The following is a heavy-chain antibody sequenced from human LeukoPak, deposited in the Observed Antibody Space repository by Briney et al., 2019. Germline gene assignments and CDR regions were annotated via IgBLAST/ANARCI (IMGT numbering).Heavy chain of an antibody. CDR1: GGTFSKYA. D-gene: IGHD2-2*01. J-gene: IGHJ5*02. CDR2: IIPIFGTA. V-gene: IGHV1-69*01. CDR3: ARTHCTSSLCQRGNWFDP. Sequence: GSSVKVSCKTSGGTFSKYAIDWVRQAPGQGLEWMGGIIPIFGTANYAQKFQDTVTITADESTSTAYMELSSLRSEDTAIYYCARTHCTSSLCQRGNWFDPWGQGTLVTVSS.